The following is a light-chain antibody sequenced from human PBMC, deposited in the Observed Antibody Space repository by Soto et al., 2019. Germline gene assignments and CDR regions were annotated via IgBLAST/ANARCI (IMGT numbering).Light chain of an antibody. CDR2: DVS. CDR1: SSDVGSFDS. V-gene: IGLV2-14*01. Sequence: QSALTQPASVSGSPGQPITISCTGTSSDVGSFDSVAWYQHNPGKAPKLMIYDVSNRPSGVSSRLSGSKSGNTASLSISGLQTEDEANYYCSSFTTSSTLVFGTGTKLTVL. CDR3: SSFTTSSTLV. J-gene: IGLJ1*01.